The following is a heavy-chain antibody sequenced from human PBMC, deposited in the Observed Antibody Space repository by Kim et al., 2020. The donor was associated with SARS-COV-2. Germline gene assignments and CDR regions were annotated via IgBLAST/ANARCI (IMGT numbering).Heavy chain of an antibody. V-gene: IGHV7-4-1*02. Sequence: ASAKVSCKASGYTFGTYAMIWVRQAPGQGLEWMGWINTNTGNPTYAQGFTGRFVFSLDTSVSTTYLQISSLEAEDTAVYYCARWYTKGWYGFDYWGQGTLVTVSS. CDR2: INTNTGNP. D-gene: IGHD6-19*01. CDR1: GYTFGTYA. CDR3: ARWYTKGWYGFDY. J-gene: IGHJ4*02.